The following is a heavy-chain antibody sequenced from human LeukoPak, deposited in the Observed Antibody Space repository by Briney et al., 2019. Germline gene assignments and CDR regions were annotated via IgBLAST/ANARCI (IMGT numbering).Heavy chain of an antibody. J-gene: IGHJ4*02. Sequence: SETLSLTCTVPGGSVSGSSFYWGWIRQPQPTGKGLEWIGEINHSGSTNYNPSLKSRVTISVDTSKNQFSLKLTSVTAADTAVYYCARGELSDDSSGEGRTFDYWGQGTLVTVSS. CDR1: GGSVSGSSFY. D-gene: IGHD3-22*01. V-gene: IGHV4-39*07. CDR3: ARGELSDDSSGEGRTFDY. CDR2: INHSGST.